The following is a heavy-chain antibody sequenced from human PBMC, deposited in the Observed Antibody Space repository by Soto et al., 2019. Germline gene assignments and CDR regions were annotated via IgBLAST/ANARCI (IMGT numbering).Heavy chain of an antibody. D-gene: IGHD6-19*01. CDR1: GFTFSSYA. J-gene: IGHJ4*02. CDR2: ISGSGGST. CDR3: AKDRQGQWLVLDY. V-gene: IGHV3-23*01. Sequence: EVQLLESGGGLVQPGGSLRLSCAASGFTFSSYAMSWVRQAPGKGLEWVSAISGSGGSTYYADSVKGRFTISRDNSKNTLFLQMNSLRVEDTAVYYCAKDRQGQWLVLDYWGQGTLVTVSS.